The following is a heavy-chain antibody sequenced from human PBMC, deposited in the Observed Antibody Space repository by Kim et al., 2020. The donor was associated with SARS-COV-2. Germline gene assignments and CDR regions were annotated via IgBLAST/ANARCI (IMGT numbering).Heavy chain of an antibody. D-gene: IGHD3-3*01. V-gene: IGHV1-8*01. J-gene: IGHJ6*02. CDR2: MNPDSGNT. CDR1: GFTFTSYE. Sequence: ASVKVSCKASGFTFTSYEINWVRQATGQGLQWMGWMNPDSGNTGYAQKFQGRVTMTRDTSISTAYMELSSLRSEDTAVYYCARGKSPRGLWRRHSNYDFWSGHYYYYCMDVWDQGATVTGSS. CDR3: ARGKSPRGLWRRHSNYDFWSGHYYYYCMDV.